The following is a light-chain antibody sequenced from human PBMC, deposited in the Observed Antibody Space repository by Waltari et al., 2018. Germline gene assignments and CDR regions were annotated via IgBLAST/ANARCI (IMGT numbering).Light chain of an antibody. CDR2: DAS. CDR3: QHYVRLPVT. Sequence: SCRASQRISKYLAGYRLKPCQAPRLLSYDASKRATGIPDRFSGSVSGTDFSLTISRLEPEDFAVYYCQHYVRLPVTFGQGTKVEIK. J-gene: IGKJ1*01. V-gene: IGKV3-20*01. CDR1: QRISKY.